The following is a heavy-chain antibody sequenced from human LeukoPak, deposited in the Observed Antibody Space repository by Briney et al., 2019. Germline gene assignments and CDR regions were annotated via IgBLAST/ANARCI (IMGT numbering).Heavy chain of an antibody. CDR2: VYNSGTT. CDR1: GVSIGSHY. CDR3: ARDAY. V-gene: IGHV4-59*11. Sequence: SETLSLTCTVSGVSIGSHYWGWIRQSPGKGLEWIGCVYNSGTTVYNPSLTGRVTISVDTSKNQYSLNLRSVTAADAAVYYCARDAYWGQGILVTVSS. J-gene: IGHJ4*02.